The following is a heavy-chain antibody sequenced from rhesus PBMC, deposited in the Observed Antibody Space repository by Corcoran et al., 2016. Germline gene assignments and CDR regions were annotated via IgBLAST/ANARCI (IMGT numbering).Heavy chain of an antibody. CDR2: ITYSGST. Sequence: QVQLQESGPGLVKPSETLSLTCAVSGGSISSGYYYWSWIRQPPGKGLEWIGYITYSGSTSSNPSLKSRVTISRDTSKNPFSLKLSSVTAADTAVYYCASLYGYYFDYWGQGVLVTVSS. D-gene: IGHD3-9*01. CDR1: GGSISSGYYY. V-gene: IGHV4-122*02. J-gene: IGHJ4*01. CDR3: ASLYGYYFDY.